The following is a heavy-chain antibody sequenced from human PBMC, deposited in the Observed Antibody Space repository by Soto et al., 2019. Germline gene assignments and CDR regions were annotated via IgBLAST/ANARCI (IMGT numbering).Heavy chain of an antibody. CDR3: AKLECSGGSCYSGRLVDYCYYYMDV. CDR2: ISGSGANT. J-gene: IGHJ6*03. Sequence: EVQLLGSGGGLVQPGGSLRLSCAASGFTFDTYAMSWVRQAPGKGLEWVSAISGSGANTYYSDSVKGRFTISRDNSKNTLYLQMNSLRAEDTAVYHCAKLECSGGSCYSGRLVDYCYYYMDVWGKGTTVTVSS. D-gene: IGHD2-15*01. V-gene: IGHV3-23*01. CDR1: GFTFDTYA.